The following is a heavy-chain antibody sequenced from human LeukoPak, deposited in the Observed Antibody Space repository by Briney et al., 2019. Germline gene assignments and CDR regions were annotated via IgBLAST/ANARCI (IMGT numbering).Heavy chain of an antibody. V-gene: IGHV4-39*01. CDR2: IYYSGST. D-gene: IGHD3-22*01. CDR3: ARRDGSGYSLDY. CDR1: GGSISSSNYY. J-gene: IGHJ4*02. Sequence: ASETLSLTCTASGGSISSSNYYWGWIRQPPGKGLEWIGSIYYSGSTYYNPSLKSRVTISVDTSKNQFSLKLSSVTAADTAVYYCARRDGSGYSLDYWGQGTLVIVSS.